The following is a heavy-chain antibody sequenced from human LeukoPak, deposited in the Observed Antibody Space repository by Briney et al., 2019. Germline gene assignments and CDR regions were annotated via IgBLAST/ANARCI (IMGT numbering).Heavy chain of an antibody. CDR2: IYYSGST. CDR3: AKYSYGSADN. V-gene: IGHV4-59*01. CDR1: GGSISSYY. Sequence: SETLSLTCTVSGGSISSYYWSWIRQPPGKGLEWIGYIYYSGSTNYNPSLKSRVTISVDTSKNQFSLKLSSVTAADTAVYYCAKYSYGSADNWSHCTLVT. D-gene: IGHD5-18*01. J-gene: IGHJ1*01.